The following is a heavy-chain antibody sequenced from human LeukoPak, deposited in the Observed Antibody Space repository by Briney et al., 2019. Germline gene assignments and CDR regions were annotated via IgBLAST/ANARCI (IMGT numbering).Heavy chain of an antibody. V-gene: IGHV1-2*02. D-gene: IGHD2-2*01. CDR3: ARVPASEYDMDV. CDR2: INPNSGGT. CDR1: GYTFTGYY. Sequence: ASVTVSCKASGYTFTGYYMHWVRQAPGQGLEWMGWINPNSGGTNYAQKFQGRDTMTRDTSISTAYMELSRLRSDDSAVYYCARVPASEYDMDVWGKGTTVTVSS. J-gene: IGHJ6*03.